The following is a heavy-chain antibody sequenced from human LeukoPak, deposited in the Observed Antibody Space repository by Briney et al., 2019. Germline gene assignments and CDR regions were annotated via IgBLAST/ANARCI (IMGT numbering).Heavy chain of an antibody. J-gene: IGHJ5*02. D-gene: IGHD6-6*01. V-gene: IGHV3-23*01. Sequence: AVTGSSGGTYYADSVKGRFTISRDDSKSTLYLQMNSLRVEDTAVYYCAKSGHSTSSWFDPWGQGTLVIVSS. CDR3: AKSGHSTSSWFDP. CDR2: VTGSSGGT.